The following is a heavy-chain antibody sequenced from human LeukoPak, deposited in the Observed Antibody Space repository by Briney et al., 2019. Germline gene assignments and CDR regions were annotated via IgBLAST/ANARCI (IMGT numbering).Heavy chain of an antibody. Sequence: SETLSLTCAVYGGSFSGYYWSWIRQPPGKGLEWIGEINHSGSTNYNPSLKSRVTISVDTSKNQFSLKLSSVTAADTAVYYCAKDKDSTNWGQGTLVTVSS. CDR1: GGSFSGYY. CDR3: AKDKDSTN. D-gene: IGHD2-8*01. CDR2: INHSGST. V-gene: IGHV4-34*01. J-gene: IGHJ4*02.